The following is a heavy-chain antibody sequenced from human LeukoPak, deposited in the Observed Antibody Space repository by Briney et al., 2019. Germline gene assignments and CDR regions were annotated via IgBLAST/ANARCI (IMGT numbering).Heavy chain of an antibody. D-gene: IGHD5-12*01. CDR1: GFTFSSFA. J-gene: IGHJ6*04. V-gene: IGHV3-30*04. Sequence: GGSLRPSCAASGFTFSSFAMHWVRQAPGKGLEWVAVISYDGTNKYNADSVKGRFTISRDNPKNTLYLQMNGLRAEDTAVYYCARDGNSGYNSDYYYGMDVWGKGTTVTVSS. CDR2: ISYDGTNK. CDR3: ARDGNSGYNSDYYYGMDV.